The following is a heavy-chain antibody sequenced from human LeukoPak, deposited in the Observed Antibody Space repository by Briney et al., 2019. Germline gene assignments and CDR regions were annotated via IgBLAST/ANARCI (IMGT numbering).Heavy chain of an antibody. J-gene: IGHJ4*02. D-gene: IGHD3-10*01. CDR1: GGSISSYY. V-gene: IGHV4-59*01. Sequence: PSETLSLTCTVSGGSISSYYWSWIRQPPGKGLEWIGYIYYSGSTNYNPSLKSRVTISVDTSKNQFSLKLSSVTAADTAVYYCARQKLLWFGEPVHYFDYWGQGTLVTVSS. CDR3: ARQKLLWFGEPVHYFDY. CDR2: IYYSGST.